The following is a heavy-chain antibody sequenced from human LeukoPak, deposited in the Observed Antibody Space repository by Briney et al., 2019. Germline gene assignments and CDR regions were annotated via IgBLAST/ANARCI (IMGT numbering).Heavy chain of an antibody. V-gene: IGHV4-39*07. CDR2: IYYSGST. CDR3: ARDWGRDYLHKGSY. J-gene: IGHJ4*02. CDR1: GGSISSSSYY. Sequence: SETLSLTCTVSGGSISSSSYYWGWIRQPPGKGLEWIGSIYYSGSTYYNPSLKSRVTISVDTSKNQFSLKLSSVTAADTAVYYCARDWGRDYLHKGSYWGQGTLVTVSS. D-gene: IGHD3-10*01.